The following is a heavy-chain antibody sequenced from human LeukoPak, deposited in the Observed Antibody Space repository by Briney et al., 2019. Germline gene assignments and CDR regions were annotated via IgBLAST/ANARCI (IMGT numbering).Heavy chain of an antibody. D-gene: IGHD1-20*01. CDR2: IRSKANSYAT. CDR1: GFTFSGSA. J-gene: IGHJ3*02. V-gene: IGHV3-73*01. Sequence: GGSLRLSCAASGFTFSGSAMHWVRQASGKGLEWVGRIRSKANSYATAYAVSVKGRFTISRDDSKNTAYLQMNSLKTEDTAVYYCTRRSPYNWNDVDAFDIWGQGTKVTVSS. CDR3: TRRSPYNWNDVDAFDI.